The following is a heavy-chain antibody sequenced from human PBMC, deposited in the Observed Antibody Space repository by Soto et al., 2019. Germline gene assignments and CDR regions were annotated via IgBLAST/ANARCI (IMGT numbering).Heavy chain of an antibody. CDR1: GFTFSSYA. Sequence: QVQLVESGGGVVQPGRSLRLSCAASGFTFSSYAISWVRQAPGQGLEWMGGIIPIFGTANYAQKFQGRVTITADKSTSTAYMELSSLRSEDTAVYYCATHPYSSSSGGGGAYYFDYWGQGTLVTVSS. CDR3: ATHPYSSSSGGGGAYYFDY. V-gene: IGHV1-69*06. D-gene: IGHD6-6*01. J-gene: IGHJ4*02. CDR2: IIPIFGTA.